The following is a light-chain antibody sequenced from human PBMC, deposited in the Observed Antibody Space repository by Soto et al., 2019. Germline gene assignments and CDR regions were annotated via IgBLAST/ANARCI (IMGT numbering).Light chain of an antibody. J-gene: IGLJ1*01. Sequence: SALTQPRSVSGSPGQSVTISCTGTSSDFGGYNYVSWYQHHPGKAPKLMIYDVSERPSGVPDRFSGSKSGNTASLTISGLQAADEADYYCSLYTSENTDVFGTGTKVTVL. CDR2: DVS. CDR3: SLYTSENTDV. CDR1: SSDFGGYNY. V-gene: IGLV2-11*01.